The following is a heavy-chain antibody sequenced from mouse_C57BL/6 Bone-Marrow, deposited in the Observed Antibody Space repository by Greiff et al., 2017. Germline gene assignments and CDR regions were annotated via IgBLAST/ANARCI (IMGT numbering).Heavy chain of an antibody. J-gene: IGHJ3*01. CDR1: GYTFTSYW. CDR2: LDPGNSDT. Sequence: EVQLQQSGTVLARPGASVKMSCKTSGYTFTSYWMHWVKQRPGQGLEWIGALDPGNSDTSYNQKFKGKAKLTAGTSACTSYMELSSLTNEDSAVDYCTRGPFAYWRQGTLVTVSA. CDR3: TRGPFAY. V-gene: IGHV1-5*01.